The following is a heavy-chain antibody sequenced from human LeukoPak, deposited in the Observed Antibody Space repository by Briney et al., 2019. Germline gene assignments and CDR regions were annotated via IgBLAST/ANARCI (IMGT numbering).Heavy chain of an antibody. Sequence: GASVKVFCKASGYTFTSYAMNWVRQAPGQGLEWMGWINTNTENPTYAQGFTGRLVFSLDTSVSTTYWQISSLKAEDTAVYYRARVLDGLRFLEWPPFTMAVWGKGTTVTVSS. J-gene: IGHJ6*03. V-gene: IGHV7-4-1*02. CDR1: GYTFTSYA. CDR2: INTNTENP. CDR3: ARVLDGLRFLEWPPFTMAV. D-gene: IGHD3-3*01.